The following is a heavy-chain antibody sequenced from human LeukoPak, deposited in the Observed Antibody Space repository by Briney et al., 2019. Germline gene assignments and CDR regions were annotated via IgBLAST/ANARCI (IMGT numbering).Heavy chain of an antibody. D-gene: IGHD2-2*01. CDR3: ARVGGLPLGYRSSTSCYSPHYYGMDV. CDR2: ISSSSSTI. J-gene: IGHJ6*02. CDR1: GFTFSSYS. Sequence: GGSLRLSCAASGFTFSSYSMSWVRQAPGKGLEWVSYISSSSSTIYYVDSVKGRFTISRDNAKNSLYLQMNSLRAEDTAVYYSARVGGLPLGYRSSTSCYSPHYYGMDVWGQGTTVTVYS. V-gene: IGHV3-48*01.